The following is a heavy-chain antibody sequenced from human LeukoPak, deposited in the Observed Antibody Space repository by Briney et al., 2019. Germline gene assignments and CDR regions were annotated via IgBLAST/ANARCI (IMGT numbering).Heavy chain of an antibody. CDR2: ISYDGSNK. Sequence: PGGSLRLSCAASGFTFSSYGMHWVRQAPGKGLEWVAVISYDGSNKYYADSVKARFTISRDNSKNTLYLQMNSLRAEDTAVYYCAKGFVDYWGQGTLVTVSS. CDR3: AKGFVDY. J-gene: IGHJ4*02. D-gene: IGHD2-15*01. CDR1: GFTFSSYG. V-gene: IGHV3-30*18.